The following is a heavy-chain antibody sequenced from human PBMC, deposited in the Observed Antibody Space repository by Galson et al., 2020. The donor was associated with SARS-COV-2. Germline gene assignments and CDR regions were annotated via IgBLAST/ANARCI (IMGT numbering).Heavy chain of an antibody. CDR2: IKSKTDGGTT. J-gene: IGHJ6*02. D-gene: IGHD2-2*01. CDR3: TTEEDVVVPAARYYYYYGMDV. Sequence: GESLKISCAASGFTFSNAWMSWVRQAPGKGLEWVGRIKSKTDGGTTDYAAPVTGRLTISRDDSKNTLYLQMNSLKTEDTAVYYCTTEEDVVVPAARYYYYYGMDVWGQGTTVTVSS. V-gene: IGHV3-15*01. CDR1: GFTFSNAW.